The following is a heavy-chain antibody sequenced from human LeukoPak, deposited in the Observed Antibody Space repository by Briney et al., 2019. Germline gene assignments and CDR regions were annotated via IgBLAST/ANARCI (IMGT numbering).Heavy chain of an antibody. CDR3: ARGYDSSGYYYVSWFDP. Sequence: ASVKVSCKASGGTFSSYAISWVRQAPGQGLEWMGGIIPIFGTANYAQKFQGRVTITADESTSTAYMELSSLRSEDTAVYYCARGYDSSGYYYVSWFDPWGQGTLVTVSP. CDR2: IIPIFGTA. D-gene: IGHD3-22*01. CDR1: GGTFSSYA. J-gene: IGHJ5*02. V-gene: IGHV1-69*13.